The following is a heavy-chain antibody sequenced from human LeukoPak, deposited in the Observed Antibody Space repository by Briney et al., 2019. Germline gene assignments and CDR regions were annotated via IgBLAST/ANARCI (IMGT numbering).Heavy chain of an antibody. Sequence: SVKVSCKASGGTFSSYAISWVRQAPGQGLEWMGGIIPIFGTANYAQKLQGRVTMTTDTSTSTAYMELRSLRSDDTAVYYCAIDYYDSSGYYANDYWGQGTLVTVSS. CDR1: GGTFSSYA. CDR2: IIPIFGTA. J-gene: IGHJ4*02. V-gene: IGHV1-69*05. D-gene: IGHD3-22*01. CDR3: AIDYYDSSGYYANDY.